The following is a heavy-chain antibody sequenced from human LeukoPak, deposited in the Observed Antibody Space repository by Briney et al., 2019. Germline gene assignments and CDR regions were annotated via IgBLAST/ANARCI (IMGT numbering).Heavy chain of an antibody. CDR3: ARDTPVVVVPAAIHQQLVSPEYFQH. D-gene: IGHD2-2*01. J-gene: IGHJ1*01. CDR2: ISSSSSTI. V-gene: IGHV3-48*04. CDR1: GFTFSSYS. Sequence: AGGSLRLSCAASGFTFSSYSMNWVRQAPGKGLEWVSYISSSSSTIYYADSVKGRFTISRDNAKNSLYLQMNSLRAEDTAVYYCARDTPVVVVPAAIHQQLVSPEYFQHRGQGTLVTVSS.